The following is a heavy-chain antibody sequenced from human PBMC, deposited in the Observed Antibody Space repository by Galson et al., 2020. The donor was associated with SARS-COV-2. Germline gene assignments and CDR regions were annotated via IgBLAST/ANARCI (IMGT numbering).Heavy chain of an antibody. CDR1: GFTFSSYG. CDR3: AKDHRLERITSFGVVIKDAFDI. J-gene: IGHJ3*02. Sequence: GGSLRLSCAASGFTFSSYGMHWVRQAPGKGLEWVAVISYDGSNKYYADSVKGRFTISRDNSKNTLYLQMNSLRAEDTAVYYCAKDHRLERITSFGVVIKDAFDIWGQGTMVTVSS. D-gene: IGHD3-3*01. V-gene: IGHV3-30*18. CDR2: ISYDGSNK.